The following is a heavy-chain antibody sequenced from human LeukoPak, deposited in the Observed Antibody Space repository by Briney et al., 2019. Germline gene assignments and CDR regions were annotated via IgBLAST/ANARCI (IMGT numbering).Heavy chain of an antibody. D-gene: IGHD6-19*01. CDR2: INYSGST. V-gene: IGHV4-39*01. CDR1: GGPFSSSSYF. Sequence: SETLSLTCTVSGGPFSSSSYFWGWIRQPPGKGLEWIGSINYSGSTFYNPSLKSRVTISVDTSKNQFSLKVSSVTAADTAVYYCARHGDSSGWYRVLDYWGQGTLVTVSS. CDR3: ARHGDSSGWYRVLDY. J-gene: IGHJ4*02.